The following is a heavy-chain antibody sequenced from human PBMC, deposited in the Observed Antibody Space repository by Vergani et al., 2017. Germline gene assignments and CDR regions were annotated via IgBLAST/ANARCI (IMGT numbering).Heavy chain of an antibody. CDR3: ARGITMIVVVTSEGSWFDP. D-gene: IGHD3-22*01. CDR2: IYYRGST. J-gene: IGHJ5*02. CDR1: GGSISSGDYY. Sequence: QVQLQESGPGLVKPSQTLSLTCTVSGGSISSGDYYWSWIRQPPGKGLEWIGYIYYRGSTYYNPSIKSRVTISVYTSKNQFSLKLSSVTAADTAVYYCARGITMIVVVTSEGSWFDPWSQGTLVTVSS. V-gene: IGHV4-30-4*01.